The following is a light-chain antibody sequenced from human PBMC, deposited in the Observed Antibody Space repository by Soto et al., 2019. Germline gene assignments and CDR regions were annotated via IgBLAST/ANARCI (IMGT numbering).Light chain of an antibody. J-gene: IGKJ1*01. Sequence: DIQMPQSPSTLSASVGDRVTITCRAIQSIGDSLAWYQQRPGKAPYLLISDVSSLERGVPSRFSGSGSGTEFTLTISSMQPDDFATFYCQQYNGYSRTFGQGTKVDI. CDR1: QSIGDS. CDR2: DVS. V-gene: IGKV1-5*01. CDR3: QQYNGYSRT.